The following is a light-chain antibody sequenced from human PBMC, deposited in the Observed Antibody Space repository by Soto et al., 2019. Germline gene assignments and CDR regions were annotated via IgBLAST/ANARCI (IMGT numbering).Light chain of an antibody. Sequence: DIVLTQSPATLSLSPGERATLSCRASQSVSRYLAWYQQKPGQAPRLLIYGASNRATGIPDRFSGSGSGTDFTLTISRLEPEDFAVYYCQQYGSSGTFGQGTKVDI. V-gene: IGKV3-20*01. CDR3: QQYGSSGT. CDR1: QSVSRY. CDR2: GAS. J-gene: IGKJ1*01.